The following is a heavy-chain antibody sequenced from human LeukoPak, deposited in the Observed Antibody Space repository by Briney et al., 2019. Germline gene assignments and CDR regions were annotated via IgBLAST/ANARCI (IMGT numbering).Heavy chain of an antibody. CDR2: ISSSSSYI. CDR1: GFTFSSYS. Sequence: GGSLRLSCAASGFTFSSYSMNWVRQAPGKGLEWVSSISSSSSYIYYADSVKGRFTISRDNAKNSLYLQMNSLRAEDTAVYYCARDVGATIGSEYYYYYYGMDVWGQGTTVTVPS. D-gene: IGHD1-26*01. CDR3: ARDVGATIGSEYYYYYYGMDV. V-gene: IGHV3-21*01. J-gene: IGHJ6*02.